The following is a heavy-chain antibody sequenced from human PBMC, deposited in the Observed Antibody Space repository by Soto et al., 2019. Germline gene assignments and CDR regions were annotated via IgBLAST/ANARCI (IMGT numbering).Heavy chain of an antibody. CDR3: ARLQVTGSYWYFDY. J-gene: IGHJ4*02. Sequence: PSETLSLTCTVSGDSITSYHWCWIRQSPEKGLEWIGYLSYSGHTNYNPSLKSRVTILLDTSKNQFSLSLSSVTAADTAVYYCARLQVTGSYWYFDYWGQGAPVTVSS. V-gene: IGHV4-59*08. CDR2: LSYSGHT. D-gene: IGHD3-9*01. CDR1: GDSITSYH.